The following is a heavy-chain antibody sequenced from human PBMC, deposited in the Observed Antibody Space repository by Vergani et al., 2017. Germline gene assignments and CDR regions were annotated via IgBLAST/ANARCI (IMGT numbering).Heavy chain of an antibody. CDR2: IYTSGST. Sequence: QVQLQESGPGLVKPSQTLSLTCTVSGGSISSGSYYWSWIRQPAGKGLEWIGRIYTSGSTNYNPSLKSRVTISVDTSKNQFSLKLSSVTAADTAVYYCARVDYVLSDAFDIWGQGTMVTVSS. D-gene: IGHD4-17*01. CDR3: ARVDYVLSDAFDI. J-gene: IGHJ3*02. CDR1: GGSISSGSYY. V-gene: IGHV4-61*02.